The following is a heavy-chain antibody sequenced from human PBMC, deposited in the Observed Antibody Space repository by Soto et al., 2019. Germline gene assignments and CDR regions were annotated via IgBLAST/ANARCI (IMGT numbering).Heavy chain of an antibody. J-gene: IGHJ1*01. CDR3: ARSSLYDYGGTPAYS. Sequence: PGGSLRLSCAASGFNFRSYWMLWVRQAPGKGLVWVSRINTDGSLTNYADSVKGRFTISRDNAKNKLYLQMNSLRAEDTAVYYCARSSLYDYGGTPAYSWGQGTLVPVSS. CDR1: GFNFRSYW. V-gene: IGHV3-74*01. CDR2: INTDGSLT. D-gene: IGHD4-17*01.